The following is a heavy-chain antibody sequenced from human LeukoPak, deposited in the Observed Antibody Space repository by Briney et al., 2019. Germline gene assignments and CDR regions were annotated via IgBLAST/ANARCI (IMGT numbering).Heavy chain of an antibody. Sequence: ASVKVSCKASGYTFTGYYMHWVRQAPGQGLEWMGRINPNSGGTNYAQKFQGWVTMTRDTSISTAYMELSRLRSDDTAVYYCARGTVTAVEAFDIWGQGTMVTVSS. CDR1: GYTFTGYY. CDR2: INPNSGGT. D-gene: IGHD4-17*01. V-gene: IGHV1-2*04. J-gene: IGHJ3*02. CDR3: ARGTVTAVEAFDI.